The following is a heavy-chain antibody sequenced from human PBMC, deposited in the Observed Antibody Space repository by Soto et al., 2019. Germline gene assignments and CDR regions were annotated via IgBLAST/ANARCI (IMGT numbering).Heavy chain of an antibody. CDR1: GFTFSSYA. J-gene: IGHJ6*02. D-gene: IGHD1-1*01. CDR3: ARDRLRYNWNDFPDYYYGMDV. V-gene: IGHV3-30-3*01. CDR2: ISYDGSNK. Sequence: QVQLVESGGGVVQPGRSLRLSCAASGFTFSSYAMHWVRQAPGKGLEGVAVISYDGSNKYYADSVKGRFTISRDNSKNTLYLQMNSLRTEDTAVYYCARDRLRYNWNDFPDYYYGMDVWGQGTTVTVSS.